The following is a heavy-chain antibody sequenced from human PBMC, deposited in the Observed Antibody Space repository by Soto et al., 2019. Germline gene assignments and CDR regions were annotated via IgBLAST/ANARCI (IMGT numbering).Heavy chain of an antibody. V-gene: IGHV4-59*01. D-gene: IGHD2-15*01. CDR2: IYSSGST. J-gene: IGHJ6*02. CDR1: GGSISDYY. CDR3: ARGVAPVNYYYYAIDL. Sequence: PSETLSLTCTVSGGSISDYYWSWIRQPPGKGLEWIGYIYSSGSTDYNPSLKSRVTISVDTSKNQFSLRLSSVTAADTAVYYCARGVAPVNYYYYAIDLWGQGTTVTVS.